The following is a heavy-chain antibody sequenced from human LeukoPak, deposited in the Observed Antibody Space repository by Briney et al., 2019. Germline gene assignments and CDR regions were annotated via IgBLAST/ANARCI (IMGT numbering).Heavy chain of an antibody. D-gene: IGHD4-23*01. J-gene: IGHJ5*02. CDR3: AREWNDYGGNSVSGWFDP. V-gene: IGHV4-38-2*02. Sequence: GSLRLSCAASGFTVSSNYMSWVRQPPGKGLEWIGSIYYSGSTYYNPSLKSRVTISVDTSKNQFSLKLSSVTAGDTAVYYCAREWNDYGGNSVSGWFDPWGQGTLVTVSS. CDR2: IYYSGST. CDR1: GFTVSSNY.